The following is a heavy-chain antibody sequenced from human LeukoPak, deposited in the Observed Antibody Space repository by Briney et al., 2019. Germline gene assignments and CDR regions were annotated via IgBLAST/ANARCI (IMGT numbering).Heavy chain of an antibody. D-gene: IGHD3-3*01. CDR1: GFTFSDYY. CDR3: ARAKNYDYSLWDV. CDR2: ISSSGTTI. Sequence: GGSLRLSCAAPGFTFSDYYMSWIRQAPGKGLEWVSYISSSGTTIYYADSVKGRFTISRDNAENSRYLQMNSLRAEDTAVYYCARAKNYDYSLWDVWGQGTTVTVSS. J-gene: IGHJ6*01. V-gene: IGHV3-11*01.